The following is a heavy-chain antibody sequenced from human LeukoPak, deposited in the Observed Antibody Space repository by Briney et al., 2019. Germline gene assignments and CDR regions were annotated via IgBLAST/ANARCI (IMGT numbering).Heavy chain of an antibody. CDR1: GFTFSNHG. D-gene: IGHD5-12*01. J-gene: IGHJ4*02. Sequence: QSGGSLRLSCAASGFTFSNHGMNWVRQAPGKGLEWVSGISPSADIKYYADSVKGRFTISRDNSKNTVYLQMNNVRAEDTAVYYCAKDGAWLRFDDWGQGTLVTVSS. CDR2: ISPSADIK. CDR3: AKDGAWLRFDD. V-gene: IGHV3-23*01.